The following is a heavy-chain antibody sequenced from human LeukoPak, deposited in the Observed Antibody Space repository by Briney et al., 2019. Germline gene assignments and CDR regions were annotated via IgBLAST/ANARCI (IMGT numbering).Heavy chain of an antibody. J-gene: IGHJ4*02. V-gene: IGHV5-51*01. D-gene: IGHD5-12*01. CDR2: IYPGDSDT. CDR3: AKGGIIVAETSHFDY. CDR1: GYGFTSYW. Sequence: PGESLKISCKGSGYGFTSYWIAWVRQMPGKGLELMGIIYPGDSDTRYSPSFQGQVTMSVDKSISTAYLQWSSLRASDTAMYYCAKGGIIVAETSHFDYWGQGTLVTVSS.